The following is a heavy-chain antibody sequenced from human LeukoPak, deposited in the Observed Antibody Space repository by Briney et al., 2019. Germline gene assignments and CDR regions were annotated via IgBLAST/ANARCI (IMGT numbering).Heavy chain of an antibody. V-gene: IGHV4-34*01. D-gene: IGHD6-13*01. Sequence: SETLSLTCAVYGGSFNGYYWSWIRQPPGKGLEWIGEINHSGSTNYNPSLKSRVTISVDTSKNQFSLKLSSVTAADTAVYYCARGTLAAAGYFDYWGQGTLVTVSS. CDR3: ARGTLAAAGYFDY. CDR2: INHSGST. J-gene: IGHJ4*02. CDR1: GGSFNGYY.